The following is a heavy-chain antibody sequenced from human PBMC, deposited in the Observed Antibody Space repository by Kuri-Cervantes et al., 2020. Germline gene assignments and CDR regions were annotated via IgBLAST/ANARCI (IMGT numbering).Heavy chain of an antibody. V-gene: IGHV4-34*01. CDR2: INHSGSI. J-gene: IGHJ4*02. D-gene: IGHD4-17*01. Sequence: GSLRLSCAVYGGSFSGYYWSWIRQPPGKGLEWIGEINHSGSINYNPSLKSRVTISVDTSKNQFSLKLSSVTAADTAVYYCARGPYGDYGECFDYWGQGTLVTVSS. CDR1: GGSFSGYY. CDR3: ARGPYGDYGECFDY.